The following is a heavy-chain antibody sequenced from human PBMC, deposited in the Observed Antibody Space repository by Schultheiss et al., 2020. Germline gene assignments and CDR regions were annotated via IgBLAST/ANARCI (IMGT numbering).Heavy chain of an antibody. Sequence: GESLKISCAASGFTFSSYAMSWVRQAPGKGLEWVSYISSSSSYIYYADSVKGRFTISRDNSKNTLYLQMNSLRAEDTAVYYCAKDLYSYGDYYYYGMDVWGQGTTVTVSS. CDR3: AKDLYSYGDYYYYGMDV. CDR2: ISSSSSYI. CDR1: GFTFSSYA. V-gene: IGHV3-21*05. J-gene: IGHJ6*02. D-gene: IGHD5-18*01.